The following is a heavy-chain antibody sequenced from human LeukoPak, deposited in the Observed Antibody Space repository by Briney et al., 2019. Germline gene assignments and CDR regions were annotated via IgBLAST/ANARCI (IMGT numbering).Heavy chain of an antibody. CDR2: IYHSGST. J-gene: IGHJ3*02. CDR3: ARDWASTYNFVAFDI. D-gene: IGHD5-24*01. Sequence: SETLSLTCTVSGYSISSGYYCGWIRQPPGKGLEWIGSIYHSGSTYYNPSLKSRVTISVDTSKNQFSLKLSSVTAADTAVYYCARDWASTYNFVAFDIWGQGTMVTVSS. V-gene: IGHV4-38-2*02. CDR1: GYSISSGYY.